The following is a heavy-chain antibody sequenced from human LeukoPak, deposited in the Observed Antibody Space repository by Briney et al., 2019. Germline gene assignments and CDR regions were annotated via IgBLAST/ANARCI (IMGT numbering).Heavy chain of an antibody. Sequence: PSETLSLTCAVYGGSFSGYYWSWIRQPPGKGLEWIGEINHSGSTNYNPSLKSRVTISVDTSKNQFSLKLSSVTAADTAVYYCARTAIAVAGTPFDYWGQGTLSPSPQ. CDR2: INHSGST. CDR1: GGSFSGYY. D-gene: IGHD6-19*01. V-gene: IGHV4-34*01. J-gene: IGHJ4*02. CDR3: ARTAIAVAGTPFDY.